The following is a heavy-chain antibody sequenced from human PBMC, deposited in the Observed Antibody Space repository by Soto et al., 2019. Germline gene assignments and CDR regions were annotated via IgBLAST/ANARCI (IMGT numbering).Heavy chain of an antibody. CDR1: GYTFTTYV. D-gene: IGHD6-13*01. CDR2: ISAYNGNT. CDR3: ARVIAAAADFDY. V-gene: IGHV1-18*01. J-gene: IGHJ4*02. Sequence: QVQLVQSGAKVKKPGASVKVSCKASGYTFTTYVISWVRQAPEQGLEWMGWISAYNGNTNYAQKLQGRVTMTPDTSTNTAYMELRNLRSDDTAVYYCARVIAAAADFDYWGQGTLVTVSS.